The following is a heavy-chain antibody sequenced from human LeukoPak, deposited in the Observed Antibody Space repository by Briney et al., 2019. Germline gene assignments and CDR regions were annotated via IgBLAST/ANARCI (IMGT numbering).Heavy chain of an antibody. J-gene: IGHJ4*02. CDR1: GFSLSTIGLC. D-gene: IGHD4-17*01. CDR2: IDWDDDK. Sequence: SGPTLVNPTQTLTLTCIVSGFSLSTIGLCVSWIRQPSGKALEWLALIDWDDDKYYSTSLKTRLTISKDTSKNQVVLTMTNMDPADTATYYCARISRDDYGDYDYFDYWGQGTLVTVSS. V-gene: IGHV2-70*01. CDR3: ARISRDDYGDYDYFDY.